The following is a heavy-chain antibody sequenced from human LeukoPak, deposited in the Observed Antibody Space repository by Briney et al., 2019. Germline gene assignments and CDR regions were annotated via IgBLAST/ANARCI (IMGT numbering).Heavy chain of an antibody. Sequence: ASVKVSCKASGYTFTSYYMHWVRQAPGQGLEWMGWMNPNSGNTGYAQKFQGRVTITRNTSISTAYMGLSSLRSEDTAVYYCARVRYSGSYYSDYWGQGTLVTVSS. CDR3: ARVRYSGSYYSDY. D-gene: IGHD3-10*01. V-gene: IGHV1-8*03. CDR1: GYTFTSYY. CDR2: MNPNSGNT. J-gene: IGHJ4*02.